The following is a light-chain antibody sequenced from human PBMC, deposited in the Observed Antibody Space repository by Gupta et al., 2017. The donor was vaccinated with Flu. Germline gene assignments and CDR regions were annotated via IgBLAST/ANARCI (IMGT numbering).Light chain of an antibody. CDR2: AAS. J-gene: IGKJ1*01. CDR1: QSISSY. CDR3: QQSYSTPRT. V-gene: IGKV1-39*01. Sequence: DIQMTQSPSSLSASVGDRVTITCRASQSISSYLNWYQQKPGKAPKLLIYAASSLQSGVPSRFSGSGSGTDFTLNISSVQPEDFATYYCQQSYSTPRTFGQGTKVEIK.